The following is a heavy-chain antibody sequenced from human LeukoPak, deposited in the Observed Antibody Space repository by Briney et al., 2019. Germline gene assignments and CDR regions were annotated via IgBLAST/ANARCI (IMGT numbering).Heavy chain of an antibody. V-gene: IGHV3-66*01. J-gene: IGHJ4*02. CDR1: GFTVSSNY. CDR2: IYSGGST. CDR3: ARGRSPDGDYDPFPLDY. D-gene: IGHD4-17*01. Sequence: PGGSLRLSCAASGFTVSSNYMSWVRQAPGKGLEWVSVIYSGGSTYYADSVKGRFTISRDNSKNMLYLQMNSLRAEDTAVYYCARGRSPDGDYDPFPLDYWGQGTLVTVSS.